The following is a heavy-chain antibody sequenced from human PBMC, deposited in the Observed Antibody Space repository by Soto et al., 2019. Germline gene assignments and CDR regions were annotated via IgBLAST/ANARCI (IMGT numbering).Heavy chain of an antibody. CDR1: GGTFSSYA. CDR2: IVPVFGRP. D-gene: IGHD5-12*01. Sequence: EASVKGSCKAPGGTFSSYAISWVRQAPGHGREWMGGIVPVFGRPNYAQRFRGGLTITADESTSTGYMSRISLRPADTAVYYCAREGTGYNFWGQGTQVPVSP. V-gene: IGHV1-69*13. CDR3: AREGTGYNF. J-gene: IGHJ4*02.